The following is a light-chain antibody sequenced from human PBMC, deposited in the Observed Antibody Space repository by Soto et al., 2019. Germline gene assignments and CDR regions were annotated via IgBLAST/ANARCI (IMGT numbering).Light chain of an antibody. CDR2: AAS. Sequence: DIQMTQSPSTLPASLGERVTITCRVSQSISNWLAWYQQKPGTAPKLLIYAASTLQSGVPSRFSGSGSGTDFTLTISCLQSEDFATYYCQQYYSYPSITFGQGTRLEIK. V-gene: IGKV1-5*01. CDR3: QQYYSYPSIT. CDR1: QSISNW. J-gene: IGKJ5*01.